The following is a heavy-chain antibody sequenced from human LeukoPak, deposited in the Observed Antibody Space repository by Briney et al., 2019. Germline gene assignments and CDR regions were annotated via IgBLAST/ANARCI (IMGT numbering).Heavy chain of an antibody. Sequence: PGGSLRLSCAASGFTFSSYSMNWVRQAPGKGLEWVGFIRSKAYGGTTEYAASVKGRFTISRDDSKSIAYLQMNSLKTEDTAVYYCTRDRRWKQWLDYYYHGMDVWGQGTTVTVSS. J-gene: IGHJ6*02. CDR3: TRDRRWKQWLDYYYHGMDV. CDR2: IRSKAYGGTT. D-gene: IGHD6-19*01. V-gene: IGHV3-49*04. CDR1: GFTFSSYS.